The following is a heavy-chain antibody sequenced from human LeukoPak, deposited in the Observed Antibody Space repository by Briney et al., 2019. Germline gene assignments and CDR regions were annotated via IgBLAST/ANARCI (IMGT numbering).Heavy chain of an antibody. D-gene: IGHD2-15*01. V-gene: IGHV4-34*01. J-gene: IGHJ4*02. CDR3: ARALGWAAFDY. Sequence: SETLSLTCAVYGGSFSGYYWTWIRQPPGKGLEWIGEINHSGSTNYNPSLKSRVTISLDTSKSQFSLNLSSVTAADTAVYYCARALGWAAFDYWGQGTQVTVSS. CDR2: INHSGST. CDR1: GGSFSGYY.